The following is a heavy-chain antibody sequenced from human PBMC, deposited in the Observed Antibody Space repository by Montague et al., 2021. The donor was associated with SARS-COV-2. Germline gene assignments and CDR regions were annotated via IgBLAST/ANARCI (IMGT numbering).Heavy chain of an antibody. J-gene: IGHJ4*02. V-gene: IGHV2-70*04. CDR2: XDWDDDK. Sequence: PALVKPTQTLTLTCTFSGFSLSTSGMRASWIRQPPGKALEWLARXDWDDDKFYSTSLKTRLTISKYTSKNQLVLTMTNMDPVDTATYYCARSYYDILTAYYTPFDAWGQGTMVTVSS. CDR1: GFSLSTSGMR. CDR3: ARSYYDILTAYYTPFDA. D-gene: IGHD3-9*01.